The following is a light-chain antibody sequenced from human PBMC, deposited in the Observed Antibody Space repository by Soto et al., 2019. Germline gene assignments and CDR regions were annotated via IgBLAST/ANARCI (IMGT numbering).Light chain of an antibody. CDR2: EVS. J-gene: IGLJ2*01. Sequence: QSALTQPPSASGSPGQSVTISCTGTSSDVGGYDRVSWFQQHPGKAPKLIIYEVSNRPSGVSNRFSGSKSGNTASLTITGLQPEDEASYYCTSYTITHIPVIFGGGTKLTVL. CDR3: TSYTITHIPVI. CDR1: SSDVGGYDR. V-gene: IGLV2-14*01.